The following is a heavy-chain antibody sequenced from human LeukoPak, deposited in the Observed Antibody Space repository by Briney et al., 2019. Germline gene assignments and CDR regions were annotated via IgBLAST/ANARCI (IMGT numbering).Heavy chain of an antibody. CDR2: ISVSGEST. CDR3: AKYGSGSYYNGLY. Sequence: GGSLRLSCAASGFTFSNYAMTWVRQAPGKGPQWVSTISVSGESTYYADSVKGRFTISRDSSKSTLYLQMNSLRDEDTAVYYCAKYGSGSYYNGLYWGQGTLVTVSS. CDR1: GFTFSNYA. V-gene: IGHV3-23*01. D-gene: IGHD3-10*01. J-gene: IGHJ4*02.